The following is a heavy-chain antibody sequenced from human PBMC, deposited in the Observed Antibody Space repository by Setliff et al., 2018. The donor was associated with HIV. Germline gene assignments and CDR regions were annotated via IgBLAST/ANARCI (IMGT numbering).Heavy chain of an antibody. V-gene: IGHV4-34*01. CDR3: ARAESTTTWFSSWYSYDMDV. J-gene: IGHJ6*02. Sequence: PSETLSLTCAVYGGSFSGYYWSWIRQPPGKGLEWIGEINHNGVTKYNPSLNSRVTISLDTSKNRFSLKVDSVTAADTAVYYCARAESTTTWFSSWYSYDMDVWGQGTTVTVSS. CDR1: GGSFSGYY. D-gene: IGHD2-15*01. CDR2: INHNGVT.